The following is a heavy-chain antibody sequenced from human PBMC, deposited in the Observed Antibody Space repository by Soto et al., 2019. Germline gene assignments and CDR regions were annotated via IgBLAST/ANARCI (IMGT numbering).Heavy chain of an antibody. D-gene: IGHD5-12*01. CDR2: INSDGTKT. J-gene: IGHJ5*02. CDR1: GFTFNTYW. V-gene: IGHV3-74*01. Sequence: EVQLVESGGTLVQPGGSLRLSCAASGFTFNTYWMHWVRQAPGKGLVWVSRINSDGTKTTYADSVKGRFTISRDNAKKTVYLQMNSLRAEDSAVYYCATVATNSYNWVDPWGQGTLVTVSS. CDR3: ATVATNSYNWVDP.